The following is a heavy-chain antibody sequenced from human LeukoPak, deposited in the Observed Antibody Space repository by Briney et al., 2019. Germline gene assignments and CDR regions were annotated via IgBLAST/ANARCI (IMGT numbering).Heavy chain of an antibody. CDR1: GGSISSDNYY. J-gene: IGHJ4*02. CDR2: IYYSGST. D-gene: IGHD6-19*01. CDR3: ARRDGKAVAPIRDY. V-gene: IGHV4-31*03. Sequence: PSETLSLTCTVSGGSISSDNYYWSWIRQHPGKGLEWIGYIYYSGSTYYNPSLKSRVTISVDTSKNQFSLKLSSVTAADTAVYYCARRDGKAVAPIRDYWGQGTLVTVSS.